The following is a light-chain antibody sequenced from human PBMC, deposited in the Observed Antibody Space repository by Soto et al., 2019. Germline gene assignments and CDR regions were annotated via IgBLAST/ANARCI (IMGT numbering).Light chain of an antibody. CDR1: QSVLYSSNNKNY. Sequence: DIVMTQSPDSLAVSLGERATINCKSSQSVLYSSNNKNYLAWYQQKPGQPPKLLIYWASTRESGVPDRFSGSGAGTNFTLTISSLTAEDVAVDDRQQYYSTPALTFGGGTKVEIK. V-gene: IGKV4-1*01. CDR3: QQYYSTPALT. CDR2: WAS. J-gene: IGKJ4*01.